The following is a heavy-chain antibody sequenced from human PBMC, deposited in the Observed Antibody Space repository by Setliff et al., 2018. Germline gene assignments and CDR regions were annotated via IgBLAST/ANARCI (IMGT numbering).Heavy chain of an antibody. CDR1: GSSIISDYY. J-gene: IGHJ4*02. V-gene: IGHV4-38-2*01. Sequence: SETLSLTCAVSGSSIISDYYWVWIRQPPGRGLEWIGSIFQSGNTYYNPSLKSRGTISVDTSKNQFSLKVNSVTAADTAVYYCAKAAYYYDSSGSYFDYWGQGTLVTVSS. CDR2: IFQSGNT. D-gene: IGHD3-22*01. CDR3: AKAAYYYDSSGSYFDY.